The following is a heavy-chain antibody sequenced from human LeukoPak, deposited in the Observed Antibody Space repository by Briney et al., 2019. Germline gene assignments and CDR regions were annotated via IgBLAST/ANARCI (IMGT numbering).Heavy chain of an antibody. D-gene: IGHD3-16*01. CDR3: ARGVRRKYQMIHDHYYYLDV. Sequence: ASVKVSCKASAYTFTDYGINWVRQATGQGFEWMGWMNPNSGNTGYAQKFQGRVTMTRNTSITTAYMELSSLRSEDTAVYYCARGVRRKYQMIHDHYYYLDVWGEGTTVAVSS. CDR1: AYTFTDYG. V-gene: IGHV1-8*01. CDR2: MNPNSGNT. J-gene: IGHJ6*03.